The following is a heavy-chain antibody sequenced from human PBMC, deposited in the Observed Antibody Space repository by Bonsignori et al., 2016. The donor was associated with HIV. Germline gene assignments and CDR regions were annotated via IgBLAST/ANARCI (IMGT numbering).Heavy chain of an antibody. CDR2: ISYDGSHK. D-gene: IGHD3-10*01. V-gene: IGHV3-30-3*01. J-gene: IGHJ3*02. CDR3: ARDRITMVRGVFTGAFDI. Sequence: WIRQPPGKGLGWVAVISYDGSHKYYADSVKGRFTISRDNSKNTLYLQMNSLRAEDTAVYYCARDRITMVRGVFTGAFDIWGQGTMVTVSS.